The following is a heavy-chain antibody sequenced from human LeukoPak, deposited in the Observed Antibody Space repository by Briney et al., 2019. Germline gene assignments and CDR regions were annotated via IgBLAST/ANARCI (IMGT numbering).Heavy chain of an antibody. CDR3: ARDGPAQMVDSVY. CDR2: IYPYTGAT. CDR1: GYTFSGTGWY. D-gene: IGHD3-10*01. J-gene: IGHJ4*02. V-gene: IGHV1-2*02. Sequence: ASVKVSCKSSGYTFSGTGWYLYWLRQAPGQGLECMGWIYPYTGATHYAQKFQGRVAMTRDTSISTAYMELSRLRPDDTAVYYCARDGPAQMVDSVYWGQGALVTVSS.